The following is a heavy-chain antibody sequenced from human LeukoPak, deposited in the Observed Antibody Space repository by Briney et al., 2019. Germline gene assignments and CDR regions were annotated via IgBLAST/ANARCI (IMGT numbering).Heavy chain of an antibody. CDR2: IYYSGST. D-gene: IGHD2-15*01. V-gene: IGHV4-30-4*01. J-gene: IGHJ3*02. Sequence: SSETLSLTCTVSGGSISSGDYYWSWIRQPPGKGLEWIGYIYYSGSTYYNPSLKRRVTISVDTSKNQFSLKLSSVTAADTAVYYCAGSSCSGGSCYSGNAFDIWGQGTMVTVSS. CDR1: GGSISSGDYY. CDR3: AGSSCSGGSCYSGNAFDI.